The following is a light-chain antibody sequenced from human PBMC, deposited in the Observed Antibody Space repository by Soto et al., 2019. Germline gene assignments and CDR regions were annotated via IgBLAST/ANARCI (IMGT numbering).Light chain of an antibody. J-gene: IGLJ2*01. Sequence: QSALTQPASVSGSPGQSITISCTGTSSDVGSYNLVSWYQQHPGKAPKLMIYEGSKRPSGVSNRFSGSKSGNTASLTISGLQAEDEAEYYCCSYGGGSTFVVFGGGTKVTVL. CDR2: EGS. V-gene: IGLV2-23*03. CDR1: SSDVGSYNL. CDR3: CSYGGGSTFVV.